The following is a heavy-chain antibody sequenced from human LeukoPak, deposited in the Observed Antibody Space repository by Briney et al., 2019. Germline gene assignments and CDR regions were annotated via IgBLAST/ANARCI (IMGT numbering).Heavy chain of an antibody. V-gene: IGHV3-74*01. J-gene: IGHJ4*02. D-gene: IGHD1-26*01. Sequence: PGGSLRLSCAASGFTFSRYWMHWVRQAPGKGLVWVSRIDTDGSFTSYADSVRGRFTISRDNAKNTLYLQMSSLRAEDTAVNYCIRGTVGAQGNDYWGQGTLVTVSP. CDR1: GFTFSRYW. CDR3: IRGTVGAQGNDY. CDR2: IDTDGSFT.